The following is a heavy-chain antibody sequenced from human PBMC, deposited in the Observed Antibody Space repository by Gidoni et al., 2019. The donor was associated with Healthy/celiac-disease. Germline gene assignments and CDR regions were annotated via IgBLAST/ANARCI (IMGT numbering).Heavy chain of an antibody. CDR3: ARDSYYYDSSGYRYWYFDL. V-gene: IGHV3-48*03. D-gene: IGHD3-22*01. Sequence: EVQLVESGGGLVQPGGSLRLSCAASGFTFSSYEMNWVRQAPGKGLEWVSYISSSGSTIYYADSVKGRFTISRDNAKNSLYLQMNSLRAEDTAVYYCARDSYYYDSSGYRYWYFDLWGRGTLVTVSS. CDR1: GFTFSSYE. CDR2: ISSSGSTI. J-gene: IGHJ2*01.